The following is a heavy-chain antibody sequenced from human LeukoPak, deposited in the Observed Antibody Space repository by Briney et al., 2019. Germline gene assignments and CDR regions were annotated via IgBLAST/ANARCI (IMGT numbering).Heavy chain of an antibody. CDR3: AKLNGDTMIVVVDSFDY. V-gene: IGHV3-23*01. Sequence: PGGSLRLSSAASGFTFSSYAMSWVRQAPGKGLEWVSAISGSGGSTYYADSVKGRFTISRDNSKNTLYLQMNSLRAEDTAVYYCAKLNGDTMIVVVDSFDYWGQGTLVTVSS. J-gene: IGHJ4*02. D-gene: IGHD3-22*01. CDR2: ISGSGGST. CDR1: GFTFSSYA.